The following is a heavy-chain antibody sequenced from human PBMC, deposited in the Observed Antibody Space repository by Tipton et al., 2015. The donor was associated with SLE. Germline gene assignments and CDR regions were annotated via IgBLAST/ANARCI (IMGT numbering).Heavy chain of an antibody. V-gene: IGHV4-4*07. CDR1: GGSISGYY. D-gene: IGHD3-22*01. J-gene: IGHJ4*02. CDR3: ARTYDLTGYFYDY. Sequence: TLSLTCTVSGGSISGYYWSWIRQPAGRGLEWIGRISSSGSTIYNPSLKSRVTLSLDMSNNQFSLRVRSVTAADTAVYYCARTYDLTGYFYDYWGQGMLVTVSS. CDR2: ISSSGST.